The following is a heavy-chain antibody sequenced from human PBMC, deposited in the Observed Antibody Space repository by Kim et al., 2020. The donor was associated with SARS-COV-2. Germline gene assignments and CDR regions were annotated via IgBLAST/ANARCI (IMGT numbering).Heavy chain of an antibody. J-gene: IGHJ4*02. CDR3: ARDLSLGRPGGFDY. D-gene: IGHD3-10*01. V-gene: IGHV3-21*01. CDR1: EFIFNRYS. Sequence: GALRLSCAASEFIFNRYSMNWVRQAPGKGLEWVSTISRNSDYIYYAESVEGRFTISRDNAKNSVYLQMNSLRVDDTAIYYCARDLSLGRPGGFDYWGQGALVTVSS. CDR2: ISRNSDYI.